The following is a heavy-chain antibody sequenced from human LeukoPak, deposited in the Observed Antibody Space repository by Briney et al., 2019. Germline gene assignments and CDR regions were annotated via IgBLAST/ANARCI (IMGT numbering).Heavy chain of an antibody. CDR2: IKSKTDGGTT. CDR1: GFTFSSYA. J-gene: IGHJ4*02. V-gene: IGHV3-15*07. CDR3: TTDPPDSSGWVDY. Sequence: GGSLRLSCAASGFTFSSYAMHWVRQAPGKGLEWVGRIKSKTDGGTTDYAAPVKGRFTISRDDSKNTLYLQMNSLKTEDTAVYYCTTDPPDSSGWVDYWGQGTLVTVSS. D-gene: IGHD6-19*01.